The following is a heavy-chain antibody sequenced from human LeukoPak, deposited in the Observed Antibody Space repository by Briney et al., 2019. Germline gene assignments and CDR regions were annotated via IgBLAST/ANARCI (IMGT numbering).Heavy chain of an antibody. Sequence: SETLSLTCTVSGGSISSYYWSWIRQPPGKGLEWIGYIYTSGSTNYNPSLKSRVTISVDTSKNQFSLKLSSVTAADTAVYYCARLQPVLRFLEWLPGYFDYWGQGTLVTVSS. CDR2: IYTSGST. CDR1: GGSISSYY. CDR3: ARLQPVLRFLEWLPGYFDY. V-gene: IGHV4-4*09. D-gene: IGHD3-3*01. J-gene: IGHJ4*02.